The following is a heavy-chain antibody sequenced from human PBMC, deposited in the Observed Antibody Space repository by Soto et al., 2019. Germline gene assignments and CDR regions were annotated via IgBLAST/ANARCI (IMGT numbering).Heavy chain of an antibody. D-gene: IGHD3-22*01. Sequence: QVQLVQSGAEVKKPGSSVKVSCKASGGTFSSYAISWVRQAPGQGLEWMGGIIPIFGTANYAQKFQGRVTITADESTSTAYMELSSLRSEDTAVYYCARSPTSHNYDSSGYKHYWGQGTLVTVSS. CDR3: ARSPTSHNYDSSGYKHY. CDR2: IIPIFGTA. V-gene: IGHV1-69*01. J-gene: IGHJ4*02. CDR1: GGTFSSYA.